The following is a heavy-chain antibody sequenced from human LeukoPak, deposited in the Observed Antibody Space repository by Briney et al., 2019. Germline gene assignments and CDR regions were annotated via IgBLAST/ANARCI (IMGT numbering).Heavy chain of an antibody. J-gene: IGHJ4*02. CDR2: IYTSGST. V-gene: IGHV4-4*07. CDR3: ASLVKYDSSGYLGVFDY. CDR1: GDSISSHH. D-gene: IGHD3-22*01. Sequence: PSETLSLTCTVSGDSISSHHWSWIRQPAGKGLEWIGRIYTSGSTNYNPSLKSRVTMSVDTSKNQFSLKLTSVTAADTAVYYCASLVKYDSSGYLGVFDYWGQGTLVTVSS.